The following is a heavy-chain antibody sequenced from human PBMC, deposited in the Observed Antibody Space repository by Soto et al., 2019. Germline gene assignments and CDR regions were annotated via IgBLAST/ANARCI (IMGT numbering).Heavy chain of an antibody. Sequence: GGSLRLSCAVSGFTFNTYGMSWVRQPPGKGLEWVSSISGSGGSAYYADSVKGRFTISRDNSKNTLYLQMNSLRAEDTAVYYCAKALQYLEWLFDYWGQGTLVTVSS. CDR2: ISGSGGSA. V-gene: IGHV3-23*01. CDR1: GFTFNTYG. J-gene: IGHJ4*02. CDR3: AKALQYLEWLFDY. D-gene: IGHD3-3*01.